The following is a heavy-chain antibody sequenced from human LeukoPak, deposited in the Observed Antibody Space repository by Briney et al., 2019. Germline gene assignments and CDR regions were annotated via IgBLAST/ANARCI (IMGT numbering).Heavy chain of an antibody. J-gene: IGHJ4*02. Sequence: PGGSLRLSCAASGFTFSGYAMNWVRQAPGKGLEWISYISGDSSQIFYADSEKGRFTTSRDNAKNSLHLQMSSLRVEDTALYYCVRDQGAPDYWGQGTLLTVSS. CDR3: VRDQGAPDY. D-gene: IGHD1-26*01. CDR1: GFTFSGYA. CDR2: ISGDSSQI. V-gene: IGHV3-48*01.